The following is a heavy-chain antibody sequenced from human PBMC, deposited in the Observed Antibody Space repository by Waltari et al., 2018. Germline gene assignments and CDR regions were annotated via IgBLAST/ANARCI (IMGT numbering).Heavy chain of an antibody. Sequence: DARLVESGGGLVQPGGSLRLSCSPSGFAFSKNWMSWVRQAPGKGLEWVANIKEDGSEIYYVDSVKGRFTLSRDNTKNSLFLQMNSLKPDDTAVYYCAASTAWYGTYFDYWGQGSLVTVA. CDR3: AASTAWYGTYFDY. CDR1: GFAFSKNW. V-gene: IGHV3-7*03. CDR2: IKEDGSEI. J-gene: IGHJ4*02. D-gene: IGHD6-19*01.